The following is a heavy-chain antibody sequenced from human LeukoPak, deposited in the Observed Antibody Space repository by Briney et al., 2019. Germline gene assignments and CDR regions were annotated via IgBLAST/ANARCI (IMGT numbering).Heavy chain of an antibody. Sequence: AGGSLRLSCAASGFTFSSSAMSWVRQAPGKGLEWVSGISGSGGSTDFADSVKGRFTISRDNSKNTLYLQMNSLRAEDTAVYYCAKRVPYYLDHWGQGTLVPVSS. V-gene: IGHV3-23*01. CDR3: AKRVPYYLDH. CDR2: ISGSGGST. J-gene: IGHJ4*02. CDR1: GFTFSSSA.